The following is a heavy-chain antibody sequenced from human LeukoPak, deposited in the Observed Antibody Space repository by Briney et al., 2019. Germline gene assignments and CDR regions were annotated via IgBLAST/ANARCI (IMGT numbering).Heavy chain of an antibody. Sequence: SETLSLTCTVSGGSISSYYWSWIRQPAGKGLEWIGRIYTSGSTNYNPSLKSRVTISVDTSKNQFSLKLSSVTAADTAVYYCARGPDYGSGRIFDYWGQGTLVTVSS. CDR1: GGSISSYY. V-gene: IGHV4-4*07. D-gene: IGHD3-10*01. J-gene: IGHJ4*02. CDR3: ARGPDYGSGRIFDY. CDR2: IYTSGST.